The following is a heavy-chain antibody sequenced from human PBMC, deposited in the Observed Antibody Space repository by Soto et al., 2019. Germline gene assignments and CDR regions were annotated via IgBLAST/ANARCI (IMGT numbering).Heavy chain of an antibody. CDR3: ARCPYYDFWSGYYMDYYYYGMDV. D-gene: IGHD3-3*01. CDR2: IIPIFGTA. J-gene: IGHJ6*02. Sequence: GASVKVSCKASGGTFSSYAISWVRQAPGQGLEWMGGIIPIFGTANYAQKFQGRVTITADESTSTAYMELSSLRSEDTAVYYCARCPYYDFWSGYYMDYYYYGMDVWGQGTTVTV. V-gene: IGHV1-69*13. CDR1: GGTFSSYA.